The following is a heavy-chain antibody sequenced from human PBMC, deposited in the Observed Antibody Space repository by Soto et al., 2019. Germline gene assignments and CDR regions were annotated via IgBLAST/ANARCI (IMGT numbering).Heavy chain of an antibody. J-gene: IGHJ4*02. D-gene: IGHD6-13*01. CDR3: VRPYYSSSWFPFDR. V-gene: IGHV3-11*01. CDR2: IDSGDGTT. CDR1: GFDFGDYY. Sequence: GGSLRPSCTGSGFDFGDYYMSWIRQAPGKGLEWVSYIDSGDGTTYYTDSVKGRFTISRDNAKKTVYLQMSSLRVEDTALYYCVRPYYSSSWFPFDRWGQGTLDTVSS.